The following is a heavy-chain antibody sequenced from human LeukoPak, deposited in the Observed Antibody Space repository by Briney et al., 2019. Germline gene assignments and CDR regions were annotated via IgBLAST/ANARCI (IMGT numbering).Heavy chain of an antibody. J-gene: IGHJ6*03. Sequence: PGGSLRLSCAASGFTFDDYAMHWVRQAPGKGLEWVSGISWNSGSIGYADSVKGRFTISRDNAKNSLYLQMNSLRAEDTAVYYCARLKGLFYYYMDVWGKGTTVTVSS. CDR2: ISWNSGSI. V-gene: IGHV3-9*01. CDR1: GFTFDDYA. CDR3: ARLKGLFYYYMDV.